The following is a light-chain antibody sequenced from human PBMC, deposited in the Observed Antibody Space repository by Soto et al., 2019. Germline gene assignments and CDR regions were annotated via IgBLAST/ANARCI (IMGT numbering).Light chain of an antibody. J-gene: IGKJ5*01. V-gene: IGKV3-20*01. CDR3: QQYGTSPT. CDR2: GAS. CDR1: ESLTTRN. Sequence: EIVLTQSPGILSLFPGERSTLSCRARESLTTRNLAWYQQKPVQAPRLLSYGASSWATGIAERFSGSGSGQDFTLTISRLEPEDFAVYYCQQYGTSPTFGQGTRLEIK.